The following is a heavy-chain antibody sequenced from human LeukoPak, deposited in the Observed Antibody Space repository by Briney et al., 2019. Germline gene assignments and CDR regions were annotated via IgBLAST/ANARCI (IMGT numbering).Heavy chain of an antibody. V-gene: IGHV1-18*04. J-gene: IGHJ4*02. CDR3: ARDLAAAGTSGY. CDR1: GYTFTSYG. D-gene: IGHD6-13*01. Sequence: ALVKVSCKASGYTFTSYGISWVRQAPGQGLEWMGWISAYNGNTNYAQKLQGRVTMTTDTSTSTAYMELRSLRSDDTAVYYCARDLAAAGTSGYWGQGTLVTVSS. CDR2: ISAYNGNT.